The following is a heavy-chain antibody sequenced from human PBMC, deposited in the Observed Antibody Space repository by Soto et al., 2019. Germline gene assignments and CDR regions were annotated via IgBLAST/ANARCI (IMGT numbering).Heavy chain of an antibody. D-gene: IGHD2-21*01. J-gene: IGHJ1*01. V-gene: IGHV1-46*01. Sequence: HLAQSGPEVKRPGASVKISCKASGFIFTDWFMHWVRQAPGQGPEWMGITNTSGGSSIYSQKFQDRVTMTRDTSTSTLYLELSSLTSADTAVYYCAKEGAIPGEVDAWGQGTLVTVSS. CDR2: TNTSGGSS. CDR3: AKEGAIPGEVDA. CDR1: GFIFTDWF.